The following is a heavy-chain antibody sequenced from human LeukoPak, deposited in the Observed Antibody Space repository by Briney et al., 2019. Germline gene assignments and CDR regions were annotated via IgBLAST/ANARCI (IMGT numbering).Heavy chain of an antibody. CDR3: ARDVRELLTP. V-gene: IGHV3-23*01. CDR1: GFTFSSYA. J-gene: IGHJ5*02. Sequence: GGSLRLSCAASGFTFSSYAMTWVRQAPGKGLEWVSAISGSSGHTYYADSVKGRFTISRDNSKNTLYLQMNSLRAEDTAVYYCARDVRELLTPWGQGTLVTVSS. D-gene: IGHD1-26*01. CDR2: ISGSSGHT.